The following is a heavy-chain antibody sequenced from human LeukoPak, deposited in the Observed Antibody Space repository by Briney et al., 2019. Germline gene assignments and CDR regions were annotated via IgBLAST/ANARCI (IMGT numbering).Heavy chain of an antibody. CDR2: INPSGGST. J-gene: IGHJ2*01. V-gene: IGHV1-46*01. CDR3: ARDLGGGSYGWGKFDL. CDR1: GYSFTSYY. Sequence: GASVKVSCKASGYSFTSYYMHWVRQAPGQGLEWMGIINPSGGSTSYAQKFQGRVTMTRDTSTSTVYMELSSLRSEDTAVYYCARDLGGGSYGWGKFDLWGRGTLVAVSS. D-gene: IGHD3-10*01.